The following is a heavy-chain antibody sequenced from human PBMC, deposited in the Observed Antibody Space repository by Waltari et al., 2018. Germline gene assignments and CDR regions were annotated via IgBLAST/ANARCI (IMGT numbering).Heavy chain of an antibody. J-gene: IGHJ3*02. V-gene: IGHV3-7*01. CDR3: ARLSSSWNEKGAFDI. CDR1: GFTLSSFW. CDR2: MNRDGSEK. D-gene: IGHD6-13*01. Sequence: EVQLVESGGGLVQPGGSLRLPCGGTGFTLSSFWMSWVRRDPGQGRDWGANMNRDGSEKYYVDSVKGRFTISRDNAKNALCLEMNTLRVEDTAIYYCARLSSSWNEKGAFDIWGQGTMVTVSS.